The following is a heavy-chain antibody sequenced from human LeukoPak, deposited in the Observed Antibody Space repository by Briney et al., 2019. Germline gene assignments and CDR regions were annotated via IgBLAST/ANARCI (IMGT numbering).Heavy chain of an antibody. D-gene: IGHD3-22*01. CDR1: GFTFSIHN. V-gene: IGHV3-48*04. CDR3: AKHYYRSHDY. Sequence: GGSLRLSCAASGFTFSIHNMDWVRQAPGKGLEWISYINSGGDATHYADSVKGRFTISRDDAKNSLYMQMNSLTAEDTAVYYCAKHYYRSHDYWGQGTLVTVSS. J-gene: IGHJ4*02. CDR2: INSGGDAT.